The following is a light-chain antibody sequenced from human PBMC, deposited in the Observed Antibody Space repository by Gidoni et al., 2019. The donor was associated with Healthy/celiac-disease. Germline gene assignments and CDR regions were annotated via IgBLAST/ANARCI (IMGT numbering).Light chain of an antibody. V-gene: IGKV4-1*01. CDR1: QTVLYSSNNKNY. J-gene: IGKJ1*01. Sequence: DIVMTQAPECLDGSLGERATINCKSSQTVLYSSNNKNYLAWYRQKPGQPPKLLSYWAATRESGVPDRFSGGGSGTDVTLTVSGLPAEDVAVYYCQQYYSTLTWTFGQGTKVEIK. CDR3: QQYYSTLTWT. CDR2: WAA.